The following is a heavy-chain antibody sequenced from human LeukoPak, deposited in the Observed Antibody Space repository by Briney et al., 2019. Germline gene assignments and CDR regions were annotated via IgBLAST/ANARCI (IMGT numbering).Heavy chain of an antibody. V-gene: IGHV3-21*01. D-gene: IGHD3-22*01. J-gene: IGHJ3*02. CDR2: ISSSSSYI. Sequence: GGSLRLSCAASGFTFSSYSMNWVRQAPGKGLEWVSSISSSSSYIYYADSVKGRFTISRDNAKNSLYLQMNSLRAEDTAVYYCARVGFITMIPAAFDIWGQGTMVTVSS. CDR3: ARVGFITMIPAAFDI. CDR1: GFTFSSYS.